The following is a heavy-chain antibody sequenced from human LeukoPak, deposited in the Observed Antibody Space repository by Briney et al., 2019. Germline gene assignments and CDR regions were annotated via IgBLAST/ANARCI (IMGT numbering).Heavy chain of an antibody. D-gene: IGHD1-26*01. V-gene: IGHV3-48*02. J-gene: IGHJ4*02. CDR3: VRVIREWELLNDY. CDR1: GFTFSSSS. CDR2: ISTSSSTI. Sequence: GGSLRLSCAASGFTFSSSSMNWVRQAPGKGLEWVSYISTSSSTIYYADSVKGRFSISRDNAKNSLHLQMNSLRDEDTAVYYCVRVIREWELLNDYWGQGTLVTVSS.